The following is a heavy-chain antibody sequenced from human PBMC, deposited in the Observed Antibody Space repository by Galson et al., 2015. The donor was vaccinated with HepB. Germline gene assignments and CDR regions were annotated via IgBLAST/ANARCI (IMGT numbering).Heavy chain of an antibody. CDR2: TYYRSKWYN. D-gene: IGHD6-19*01. Sequence: CAISGDSVSSNNAAWNWIRQSPSRGLEWLGRTYYRSKWYNDYAVSVKSRITINPDTSKNQFSLQLNSVTPEDTAVYYCAGHMAVTVAYGMDVWGQGTTVTVSS. CDR1: GDSVSSNNAA. CDR3: AGHMAVTVAYGMDV. V-gene: IGHV6-1*01. J-gene: IGHJ6*02.